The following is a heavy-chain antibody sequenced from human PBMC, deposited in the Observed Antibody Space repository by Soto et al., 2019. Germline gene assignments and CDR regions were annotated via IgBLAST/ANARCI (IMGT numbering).Heavy chain of an antibody. D-gene: IGHD2-2*02. CDR2: IIPIFGTA. J-gene: IGHJ5*02. CDR3: ARGGPKIVVVPAAIENWFDP. Sequence: ASVKVSCKASGGTFSSYAISWVRQAPGQGLEWMGGIIPIFGTANYAQKFQGRVTITADESTSTAYMELSSLRSEDTAVYYCARGGPKIVVVPAAIENWFDPWGQGTLVTVSS. CDR1: GGTFSSYA. V-gene: IGHV1-69*13.